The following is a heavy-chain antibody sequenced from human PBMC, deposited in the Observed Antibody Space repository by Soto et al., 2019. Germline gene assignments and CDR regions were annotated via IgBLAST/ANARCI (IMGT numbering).Heavy chain of an antibody. D-gene: IGHD6-19*01. Sequence: PSETLSLTCTVSGGSISSYYWSWIRQPPGKGLEWIGYIYYSWSTNYNPSLKSRVTISVDTSKNQFSLKLSSVTAADTAVYYCARLTPLAVAGRVGIWFDPWGQGTLVTVSS. CDR3: ARLTPLAVAGRVGIWFDP. J-gene: IGHJ5*02. V-gene: IGHV4-59*01. CDR2: IYYSWST. CDR1: GGSISSYY.